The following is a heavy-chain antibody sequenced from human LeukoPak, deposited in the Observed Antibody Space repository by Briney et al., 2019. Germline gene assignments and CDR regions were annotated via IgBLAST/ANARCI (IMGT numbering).Heavy chain of an antibody. Sequence: GASVKVSCKTSGYTFTNYGLSWVRQAPGQGLEWMGWISAYNGKTNYAQKVQGRVTMTTDISTSTVYMELRSLTSDDTAVYYCARDVWEQQEATLPRWEHWGQGTLVTVSS. D-gene: IGHD1/OR15-1a*01. CDR2: ISAYNGKT. CDR1: GYTFTNYG. CDR3: ARDVWEQQEATLPRWEH. J-gene: IGHJ4*02. V-gene: IGHV1-18*01.